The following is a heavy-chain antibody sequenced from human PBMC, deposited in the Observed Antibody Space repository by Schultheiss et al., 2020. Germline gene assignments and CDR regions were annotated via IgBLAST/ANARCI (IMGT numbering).Heavy chain of an antibody. J-gene: IGHJ4*02. D-gene: IGHD5-18*01. Sequence: GGSLRLSCAASGFTFSSYAMSWVRQAPGKGLEWVSAISGSGGSTYYADSVKGRFTISRDNSQNTLYLQMNSLRAEDTAAYYCARVHNYGLDNWGQGTLVTVSS. CDR1: GFTFSSYA. CDR2: ISGSGGST. V-gene: IGHV3-23*01. CDR3: ARVHNYGLDN.